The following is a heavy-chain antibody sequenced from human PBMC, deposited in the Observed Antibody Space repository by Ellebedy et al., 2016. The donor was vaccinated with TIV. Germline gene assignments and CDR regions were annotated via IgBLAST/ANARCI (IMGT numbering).Heavy chain of an antibody. CDR2: ISSSAGHI. CDR1: GFTFSSYS. J-gene: IGHJ4*02. V-gene: IGHV3-21*01. D-gene: IGHD2-2*01. Sequence: GESLKISXAASGFTFSSYSMNWVRQAPGKGLEWVSAISSSAGHIYYADSVKGRFTLSRDNAKSSLYLQMNSLRAEDTAVYYCARVSAVVPVAMPEERNHWLIDYWGQGTLVTVSS. CDR3: ARVSAVVPVAMPEERNHWLIDY.